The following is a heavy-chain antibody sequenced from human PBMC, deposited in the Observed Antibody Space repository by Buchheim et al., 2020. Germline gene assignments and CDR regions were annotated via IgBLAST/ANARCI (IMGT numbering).Heavy chain of an antibody. CDR2: IYHSGST. CDR3: ARAPPGNYDFWSGDPHFTFDY. D-gene: IGHD3-3*01. Sequence: QVQLQESGPGLVKPSGTLSLTCAVSGGSISSSNWWSWVRQPPGKGLEWIGEIYHSGSTNYNPSLKSRVTISVDKSKNQFSLKLSSVTAADTAVYYCARAPPGNYDFWSGDPHFTFDYWGQGTL. V-gene: IGHV4-4*02. CDR1: GGSISSSNW. J-gene: IGHJ4*02.